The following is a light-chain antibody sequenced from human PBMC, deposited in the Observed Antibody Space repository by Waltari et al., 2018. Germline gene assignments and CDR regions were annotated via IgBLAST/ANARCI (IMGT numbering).Light chain of an antibody. CDR2: DVT. J-gene: IGLJ3*02. CDR1: NNDVGAYAY. V-gene: IGLV2-14*03. CDR3: CSYTSNNTLM. Sequence: QSALTQPASVSGSPGQSITISCTGTNNDVGAYAYVTWYQHHPVKAPRPIIYDVTKRPSGVSDRFSASKSGNTASLSISGLQPEDEADYYCCSYTSNNTLMFGGGTKLTVL.